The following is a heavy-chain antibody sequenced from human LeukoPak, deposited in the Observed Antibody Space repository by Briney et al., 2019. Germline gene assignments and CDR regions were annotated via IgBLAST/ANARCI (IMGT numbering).Heavy chain of an antibody. Sequence: ASVKVSCKVSGYTLTELSMHWVRQAPGKGLEWMGGFDPEDDETIYAQKFQGRVTMTEDTSTDTAYMELSSLRSEDTAVYYCATVGRPGYYYDSSGSDYWGQGTLVTVSS. J-gene: IGHJ4*02. D-gene: IGHD3-22*01. CDR1: GYTLTELS. CDR2: FDPEDDET. CDR3: ATVGRPGYYYDSSGSDY. V-gene: IGHV1-24*01.